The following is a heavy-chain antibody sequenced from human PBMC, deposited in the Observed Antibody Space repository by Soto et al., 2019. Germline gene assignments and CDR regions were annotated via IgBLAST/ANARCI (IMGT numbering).Heavy chain of an antibody. D-gene: IGHD6-13*01. V-gene: IGHV3-30-3*01. CDR3: ARDGIAAAGGGFDY. CDR1: GFTFSSYA. J-gene: IGHJ4*02. CDR2: ISYDGSNK. Sequence: QVQLVESGGGVVQPGRSLRLSCAASGFTFSSYAMHWVRQAPGKWLAWVAVISYDGSNKYYADSVKGRFTISRDNSKNTMYLQMNSLRAEDTAVYYCARDGIAAAGGGFDYWGQGTLVTVAS.